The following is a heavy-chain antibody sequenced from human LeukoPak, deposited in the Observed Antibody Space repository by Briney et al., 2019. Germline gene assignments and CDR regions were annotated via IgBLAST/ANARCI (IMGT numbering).Heavy chain of an antibody. CDR3: ARDRAATQDWVEFDP. CDR2: IRGSGDT. D-gene: IGHD2-15*01. CDR1: GFRASDYY. Sequence: GGSLRLSCTVSGFRASDYYMSWVRQAPGKGLEWVALIRGSGDTFYGDSVKGRFTISRDDSKNTVYLRMNSLRVEDTAVYFCARDRAATQDWVEFDPWGQGTLVTVSS. V-gene: IGHV3-66*01. J-gene: IGHJ5*02.